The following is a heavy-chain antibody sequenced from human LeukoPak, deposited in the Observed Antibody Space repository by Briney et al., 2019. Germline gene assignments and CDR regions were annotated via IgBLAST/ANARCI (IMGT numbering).Heavy chain of an antibody. CDR3: ANHGVYSGSYSMDV. V-gene: IGHV3-48*01. CDR2: INHNGKTI. Sequence: PGGSLRLSRAASGFTFGSYVMSWVRQAPGKGLEWVSYINHNGKTIYYADSVRGRFTISRDNGKNSLYLQMNSLRADDTAVYYCANHGVYSGSYSMDVWGQGTTVIVSS. D-gene: IGHD1-26*01. J-gene: IGHJ6*02. CDR1: GFTFGSYV.